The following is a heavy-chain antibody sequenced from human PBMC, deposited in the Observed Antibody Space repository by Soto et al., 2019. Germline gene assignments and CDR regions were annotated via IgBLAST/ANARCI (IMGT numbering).Heavy chain of an antibody. CDR2: INHSGST. V-gene: IGHV4-34*01. Sequence: PSETLSLTCAVYGGSFSGYYWSWIRQPPGKGLEWIGEINHSGSTNYNPSLKSRVTISVDTSKNQFSLKLSSVTAADTAVYYCARARYVVVVAATHRNYMDVWGKGTTVTVSS. J-gene: IGHJ6*03. CDR3: ARARYVVVVAATHRNYMDV. D-gene: IGHD2-15*01. CDR1: GGSFSGYY.